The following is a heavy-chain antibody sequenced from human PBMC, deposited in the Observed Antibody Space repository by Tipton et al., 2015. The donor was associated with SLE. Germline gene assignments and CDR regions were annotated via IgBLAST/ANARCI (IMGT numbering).Heavy chain of an antibody. J-gene: IGHJ6*04. CDR3: ARATDWNLSPDV. V-gene: IGHV4-31*03. CDR1: GGSISSGGYY. Sequence: LSCTVSGGSISSGGYYWTWIRQLPGKGLEWIGYIYYSGNTYYNPSLGSRLTISVDTSKDQFSLRLTSVTAADTAVYYCARATDWNLSPDVWGKGTTVTVSS. CDR2: IYYSGNT. D-gene: IGHD1-7*01.